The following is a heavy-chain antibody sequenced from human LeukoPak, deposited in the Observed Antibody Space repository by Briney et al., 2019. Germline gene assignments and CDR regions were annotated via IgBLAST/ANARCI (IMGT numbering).Heavy chain of an antibody. CDR1: GYTFTSYD. CDR2: MNPNSGNT. Sequence: ASVKASCKASGYTFTSYDINWVRQATGQGLEWMGWMNPNSGNTGYAQKFQGRVTMTRNTSISTAYMELSSLRSEDTAVYYCARGGIKYSGYDPWGQGTLVTVSS. D-gene: IGHD5-12*01. CDR3: ARGGIKYSGYDP. J-gene: IGHJ5*02. V-gene: IGHV1-8*01.